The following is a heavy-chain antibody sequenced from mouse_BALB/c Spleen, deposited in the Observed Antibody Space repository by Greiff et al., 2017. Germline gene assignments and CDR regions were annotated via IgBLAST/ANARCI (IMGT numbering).Heavy chain of an antibody. CDR2: ISTYYGNT. J-gene: IGHJ2*01. Sequence: QVHVKQSGPELVRPGVSVKISCKGSGYTFTDYAMHWVKQSHAKSLEWIGVISTYYGNTNYNQKFKGKATMTVDKSSSTAYMELARLTSEDSAIYYCARERSSFFDYWGQGTTLTVSS. CDR3: ARERSSFFDY. V-gene: IGHV1-67*01. D-gene: IGHD1-1*01. CDR1: GYTFTDYA.